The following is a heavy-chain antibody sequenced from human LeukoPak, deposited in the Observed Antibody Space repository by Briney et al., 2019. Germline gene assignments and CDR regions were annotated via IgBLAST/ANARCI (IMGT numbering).Heavy chain of an antibody. D-gene: IGHD3-10*01. CDR2: IYYSGST. V-gene: IGHV4-30-4*08. CDR1: GGSISSGDYY. Sequence: SGTLSLTCTVSGGSISSGDYYWSWIRQPPGKGLEWIGYIYYSGSTYYNPSLKSRVTISVDTSKNQFSLKLSSVTAADTAVYYCAREVLEVGELSSFDYWGQGTLVTVSS. J-gene: IGHJ4*02. CDR3: AREVLEVGELSSFDY.